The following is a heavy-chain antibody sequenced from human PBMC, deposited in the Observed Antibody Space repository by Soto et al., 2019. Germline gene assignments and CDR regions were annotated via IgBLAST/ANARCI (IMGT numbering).Heavy chain of an antibody. CDR1: GFTFSSYA. D-gene: IGHD3-22*01. Sequence: EVQLLESGGGVAQPGGSLRLSCAASGFTFSSYAMSWVRQAPGKGLEWVSVIIGSGGSTYYADSVKGRFTISRDNSKNTLYLQMNSLRAEDTAVYYCAKNYYAGSGFLYGDFDYWGQGTLVTVSS. CDR2: IIGSGGST. CDR3: AKNYYAGSGFLYGDFDY. V-gene: IGHV3-23*01. J-gene: IGHJ4*02.